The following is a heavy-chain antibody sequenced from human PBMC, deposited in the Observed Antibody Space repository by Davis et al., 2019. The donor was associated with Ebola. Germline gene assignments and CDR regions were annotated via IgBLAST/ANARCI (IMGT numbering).Heavy chain of an antibody. V-gene: IGHV4-34*01. J-gene: IGHJ4*02. CDR3: ARSRDGYYRALDY. CDR2: INHSGST. CDR1: GGSFSGYY. D-gene: IGHD5-24*01. Sequence: SETLSLTCAVYGGSFSGYYWSWICQPPGKGLEWIGEINHSGSTNYNPSLKSRVTISVDTSKNQFSLKLSSVTAADTAVYYCARSRDGYYRALDYWGQGTLVTVSS.